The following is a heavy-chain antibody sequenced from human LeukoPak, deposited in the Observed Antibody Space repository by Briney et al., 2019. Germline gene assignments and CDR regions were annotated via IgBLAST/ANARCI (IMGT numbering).Heavy chain of an antibody. Sequence: GGSLRLSCAASGFTFTTYGMHWVRQAPGKGLEWVAVIWYDGSNIYYADSVKGRFTISRDNSKNTLYLQMDSLRAEDTAVYYCARDRGRGSSHNDYWGQGILVTVSS. CDR3: ARDRGRGSSHNDY. V-gene: IGHV3-33*08. J-gene: IGHJ4*02. CDR1: GFTFTTYG. CDR2: IWYDGSNI. D-gene: IGHD2-15*01.